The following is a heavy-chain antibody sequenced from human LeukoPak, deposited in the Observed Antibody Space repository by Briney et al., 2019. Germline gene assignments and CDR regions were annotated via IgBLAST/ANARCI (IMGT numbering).Heavy chain of an antibody. J-gene: IGHJ4*02. CDR1: GYSISSGYY. D-gene: IGHD3-16*02. Sequence: SKTLSLTCAVSGYSISSGYYWGWIRQPPGKGLEWIGSIYHSGSTYYNPSLKSRVTISVDTSKNQFSLKLSSVTAADTAVYGCARLTMITFGGVIAAFDYWGQGTLVTVSS. V-gene: IGHV4-38-2*01. CDR3: ARLTMITFGGVIAAFDY. CDR2: IYHSGST.